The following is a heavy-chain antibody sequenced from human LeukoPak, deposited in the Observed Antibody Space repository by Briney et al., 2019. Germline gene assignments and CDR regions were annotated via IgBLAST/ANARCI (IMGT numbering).Heavy chain of an antibody. CDR2: ISSSSSYI. D-gene: IGHD5-18*01. Sequence: GGSLRLSCAASGFTFSSYSMNWVRQAPGKGLEWVSSISSSSSYIYYADSVKGRFTISRDNAKNSLYLQMNSLRAEDTAVYYCSRDGVYSYGQGVNNYYYMDVCGKGTTVTVSS. J-gene: IGHJ6*03. CDR3: SRDGVYSYGQGVNNYYYMDV. V-gene: IGHV3-21*01. CDR1: GFTFSSYS.